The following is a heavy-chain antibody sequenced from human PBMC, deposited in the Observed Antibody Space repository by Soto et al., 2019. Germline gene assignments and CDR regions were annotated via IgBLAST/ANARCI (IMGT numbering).Heavy chain of an antibody. CDR1: GYTFTSYG. CDR2: ISAYNGNT. CDR3: ANLPPTPDWFDP. J-gene: IGHJ5*02. D-gene: IGHD2-15*01. Sequence: ASVKVSCKASGYTFTSYGISWVRQAPGQGLEWMGWISAYNGNTNYAQKLQGRVTMTTDTSTNTAYMELSSLRSDDTAMYYCANLPPTPDWFDPWGQGTLVTVSS. V-gene: IGHV1-18*01.